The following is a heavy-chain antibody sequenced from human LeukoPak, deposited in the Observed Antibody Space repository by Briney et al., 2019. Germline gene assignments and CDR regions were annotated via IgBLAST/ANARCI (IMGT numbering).Heavy chain of an antibody. CDR2: IYTSGST. Sequence: PSETLSLTCTVSGGSISSYYWSWIRQPAGKGLEWIGRIYTSGSTNYNPSLKSRVTMSVDTSKNQFSLKLSSVTAADTAVYYCARWRIDSGYYCWFDPWGQGTLVTVSS. CDR1: GGSISSYY. J-gene: IGHJ5*02. V-gene: IGHV4-4*07. CDR3: ARWRIDSGYYCWFDP. D-gene: IGHD3-22*01.